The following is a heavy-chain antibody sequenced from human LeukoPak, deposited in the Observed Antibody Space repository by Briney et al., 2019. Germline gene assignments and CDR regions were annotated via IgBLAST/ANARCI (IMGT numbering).Heavy chain of an antibody. Sequence: GGSLRLSCAASGFTFSSYAMSWVRQAPGKGLEWVSAISGSGSTIYYADSVKGRFTISRDNAKNSLYLQMNSLRAEETAVYYCARYDSSWGAYYYFDYWGQGTLVTVSS. J-gene: IGHJ4*02. D-gene: IGHD3-22*01. CDR3: ARYDSSWGAYYYFDY. CDR2: ISGSGSTI. V-gene: IGHV3-48*04. CDR1: GFTFSSYA.